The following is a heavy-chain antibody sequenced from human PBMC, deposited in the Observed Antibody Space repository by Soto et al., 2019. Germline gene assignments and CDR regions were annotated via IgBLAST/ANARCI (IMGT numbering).Heavy chain of an antibody. V-gene: IGHV4-39*01. D-gene: IGHD6-13*01. CDR1: GDSISSSSHY. CDR3: ARQIASSWESFNV. CDR2: IYYSGST. Sequence: SETLSLTCTISGDSISSSSHYWGWIRQPPGKGLEWIASIYYSGSTHYNPSLKSRVTISGASSKNHFSLKLYSVTVADTATYHGARQIASSWESFNVWRQGALVIVSS. J-gene: IGHJ4*02.